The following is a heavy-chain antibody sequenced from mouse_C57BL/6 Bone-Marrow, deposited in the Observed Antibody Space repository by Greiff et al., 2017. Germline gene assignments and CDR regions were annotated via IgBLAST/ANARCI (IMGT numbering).Heavy chain of an antibody. J-gene: IGHJ3*01. CDR2: INPGSGGT. D-gene: IGHD2-1*01. V-gene: IGHV1-54*01. CDR1: GYAFTNYL. Sequence: VQLQQSGAELVRPGTSVKVSCKASGYAFTNYLIEWVKQRPGQGLEWIGVINPGSGGTNYNEKFKGKATLTADKSSSTAYMQLSSLTSEDSAVYFCAKLPYGNYDWFAYWGQGTLVTVSA. CDR3: AKLPYGNYDWFAY.